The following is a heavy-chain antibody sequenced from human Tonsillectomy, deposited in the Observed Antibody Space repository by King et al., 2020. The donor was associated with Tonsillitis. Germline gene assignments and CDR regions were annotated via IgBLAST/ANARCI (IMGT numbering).Heavy chain of an antibody. V-gene: IGHV1-69*04. J-gene: IGHJ4*02. CDR3: ARDLGYCSGGSCPIDY. Sequence: FQLVQSGAEVKKPGSSVKVSCKASGGTFSSYAISWVRQAPGQGLEWMGRIIPILGIANYAQKFQGRVTITADKSTSTAYMELSSLRSEDTAVYYCARDLGYCSGGSCPIDYWGQGTLVTVSS. D-gene: IGHD2-15*01. CDR1: GGTFSSYA. CDR2: IIPILGIA.